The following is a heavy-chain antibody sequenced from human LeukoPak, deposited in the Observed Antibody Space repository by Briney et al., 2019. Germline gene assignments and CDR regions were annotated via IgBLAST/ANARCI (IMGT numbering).Heavy chain of an antibody. V-gene: IGHV1-18*01. CDR2: ISAYNGNT. D-gene: IGHD3-10*01. CDR1: GYTFTSYG. J-gene: IGHJ5*02. CDR3: ARDYYGYGAVGRTNWFDP. Sequence: ASVKVSCKASGYTFTSYGIIWVRQAPGQGLEWMGWISAYNGNTNYAQKLQGRVTMTTDTSTSTAYMELRSLRSDDTAVYYCARDYYGYGAVGRTNWFDPWGQGTLVTVSS.